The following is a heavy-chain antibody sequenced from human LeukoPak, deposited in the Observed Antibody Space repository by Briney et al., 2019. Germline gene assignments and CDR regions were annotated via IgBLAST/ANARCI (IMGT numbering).Heavy chain of an antibody. CDR1: GFTFSSYG. J-gene: IGHJ4*02. D-gene: IGHD3-22*01. CDR2: ISYDGSNK. Sequence: GGSLRLSCAASGFTFSSYGMHWVRQAPGKGLEWVAVISYDGSNKYYADSVKGRLTISRDNSKNTLYLQMNSLRAEDTAVYYCAKDPSAYYYDSSGYYWGAGDYWGQGTLVTVSS. CDR3: AKDPSAYYYDSSGYYWGAGDY. V-gene: IGHV3-30*18.